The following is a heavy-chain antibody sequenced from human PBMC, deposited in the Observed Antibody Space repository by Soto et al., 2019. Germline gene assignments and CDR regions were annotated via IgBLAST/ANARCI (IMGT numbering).Heavy chain of an antibody. CDR1: GYTFTSYD. Sequence: ASVKVSCKASGYTFTSYDINWVRQATGQGLEWMGWMNPNSGNTGYAQKFQGRVTMTRNTSISTAYMELSSLRSEDTAVYYCARGDPVAAAEKYAFDIWGQGTMVTVSS. J-gene: IGHJ3*02. D-gene: IGHD6-13*01. V-gene: IGHV1-8*01. CDR2: MNPNSGNT. CDR3: ARGDPVAAAEKYAFDI.